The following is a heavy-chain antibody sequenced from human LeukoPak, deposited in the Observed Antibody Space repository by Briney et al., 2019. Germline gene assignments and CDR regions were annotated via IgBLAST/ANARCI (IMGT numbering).Heavy chain of an antibody. Sequence: SETLSLTCAVYGGSFSGYYWTWIRQPPGKGLEWIGEINHSGSTNYNPSLKSRVTISVDTSKNQFSLKLNSVTAADTAVYYCARTTTVTTSAFDIWGQGTMVTVS. J-gene: IGHJ3*02. D-gene: IGHD4-17*01. CDR2: INHSGST. V-gene: IGHV4-34*01. CDR3: ARTTTVTTSAFDI. CDR1: GGSFSGYY.